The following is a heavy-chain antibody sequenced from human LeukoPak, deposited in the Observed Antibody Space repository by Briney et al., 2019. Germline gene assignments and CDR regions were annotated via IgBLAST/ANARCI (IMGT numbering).Heavy chain of an antibody. CDR2: ISYDGGNK. V-gene: IGHV3-30*04. CDR3: AREPRAAFDI. CDR1: GFTFSSYA. J-gene: IGHJ3*02. Sequence: GRSLRLSCAASGFTFSSYAMHWVRQAPGKGLEWVAVISYDGGNKYYADSVKGRFTISRDNSKNTLYLQMNSLRAEDTAVYYCAREPRAAFDIWGQGTMVTVSS.